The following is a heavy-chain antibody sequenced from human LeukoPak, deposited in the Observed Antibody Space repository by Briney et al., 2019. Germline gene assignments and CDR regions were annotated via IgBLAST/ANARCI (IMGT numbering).Heavy chain of an antibody. CDR3: AKDRYFDWLLYYVGGDAFDI. J-gene: IGHJ3*02. Sequence: GVSLRLSCAACGFTFSSIGMRWVPQTPGKGWVGGAFIRCGGSNNYYTDSVKGRFTISRDNSKNTLYLQRNSLGAGDTAVYYCAKDRYFDWLLYYVGGDAFDIWGQGTMVTVSS. D-gene: IGHD3-9*01. V-gene: IGHV3-30*02. CDR1: GFTFSSIG. CDR2: IRCGGSNN.